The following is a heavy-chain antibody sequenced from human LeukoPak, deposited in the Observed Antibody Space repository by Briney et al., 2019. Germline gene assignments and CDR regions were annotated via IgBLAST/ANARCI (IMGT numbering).Heavy chain of an antibody. Sequence: ASVQVSCKASGYTFTGYYMHWVRQAPGQGREWMGWINPNSGGTNYAQKFQGRVTMTRDMSISTAYMELSRLRSDDTAVYYCARGDYYDSSGYYSYFDYWGQGTLVTVSS. CDR3: ARGDYYDSSGYYSYFDY. D-gene: IGHD3-22*01. V-gene: IGHV1-2*02. CDR1: GYTFTGYY. J-gene: IGHJ4*02. CDR2: INPNSGGT.